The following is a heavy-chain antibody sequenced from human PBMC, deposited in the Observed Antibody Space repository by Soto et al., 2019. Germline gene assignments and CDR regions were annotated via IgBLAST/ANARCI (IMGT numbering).Heavy chain of an antibody. J-gene: IGHJ5*02. Sequence: EVQLVQSGAEVKKPGESLRISCEGSGYSFTNYWISWLRQTPGKGLEWMGRIDPSDSNTKYSPSFHGHVTISVDESTNTAYLQLRSLQASDTAIYYCAREFDTLGWCDPWGQGTLVTASS. CDR3: AREFDTLGWCDP. D-gene: IGHD3-9*01. V-gene: IGHV5-10-1*03. CDR2: IDPSDSNT. CDR1: GYSFTNYW.